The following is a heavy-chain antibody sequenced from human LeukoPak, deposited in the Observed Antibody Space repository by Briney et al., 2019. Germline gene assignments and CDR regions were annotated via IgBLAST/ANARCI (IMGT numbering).Heavy chain of an antibody. CDR1: GDSISSYY. CDR2: IYSSGST. D-gene: IGHD3-22*01. V-gene: IGHV4-4*07. CDR3: ARGRAYYDSTGYFI. J-gene: IGHJ3*02. Sequence: PSETLSLTCTVSGDSISSYYWSWIRQPAGKGLEWIGHIYSSGSTNYNPSLKSRVTVSVDTSKNQLSLKLSSMTAADTAVYYCARGRAYYDSTGYFIWGQGTMITVSS.